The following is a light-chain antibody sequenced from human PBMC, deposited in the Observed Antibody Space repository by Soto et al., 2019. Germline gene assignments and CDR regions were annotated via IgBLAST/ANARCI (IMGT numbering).Light chain of an antibody. CDR1: QSISSW. J-gene: IGKJ4*01. V-gene: IGKV1-5*01. CDR3: QQYNSYSLT. CDR2: DAS. Sequence: DIQMTQSPSTLSASVGDKVTITCRASQSISSWLAWYQQKPGKAPKLLIYDASSLESGLPSRFSGSGSGTDFTPTISRQQHDDFASYYWQQYNSYSLTIGGGTKVEIK.